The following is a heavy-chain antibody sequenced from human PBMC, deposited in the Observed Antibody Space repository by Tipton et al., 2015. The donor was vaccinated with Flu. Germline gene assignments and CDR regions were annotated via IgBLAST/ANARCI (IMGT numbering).Heavy chain of an antibody. CDR3: ARAMGFFRMGV. D-gene: IGHD5-24*01. Sequence: SLRLSCAASGFTFSSYAMSWVRQAPGKGLEWVSAIGTAGDTYYPGSVKGRFTTSRENAKNSLYLQMNSLRAGDTAVYYCARAMGFFRMGVLGPGATVPVS. CDR2: IGTAGDT. CDR1: GFTFSSYA. V-gene: IGHV3-13*01. J-gene: IGHJ6*02.